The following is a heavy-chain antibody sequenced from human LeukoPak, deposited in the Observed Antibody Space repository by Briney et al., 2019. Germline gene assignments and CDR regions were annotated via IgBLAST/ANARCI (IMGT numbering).Heavy chain of an antibody. CDR1: GFTFSSYT. V-gene: IGHV3-21*01. D-gene: IGHD3-22*01. CDR2: ITRSSIYI. CDR3: ARVGYDSSVYYALSDS. Sequence: GGSLRLSCAASGFTFSSYTMNWVRQAQGQGLVWVSSITRSSIYIYYLDSLKGRFTISRDNAKNSLYLHMNSLRAEDTAVCYCARVGYDSSVYYALSDSWGQGTLVTVSS. J-gene: IGHJ4*02.